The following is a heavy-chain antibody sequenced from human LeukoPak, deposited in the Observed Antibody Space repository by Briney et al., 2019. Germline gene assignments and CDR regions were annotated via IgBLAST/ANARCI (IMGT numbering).Heavy chain of an antibody. CDR3: ARDRTRGYCNGGSCKDPNWNFDL. V-gene: IGHV3-48*03. J-gene: IGHJ2*01. CDR2: ISSSESPI. CDR1: GFTFSSYD. Sequence: GGSLRLSCAASGFTFSSYDMHWVRQAPGKGLEWVSYISSSESPIYYADSVKGRFTIPRDNAKNLLYLQMNSLRVGDTAVYYCARDRTRGYCNGGSCKDPNWNFDLWGRGSLVIVSS. D-gene: IGHD2-15*01.